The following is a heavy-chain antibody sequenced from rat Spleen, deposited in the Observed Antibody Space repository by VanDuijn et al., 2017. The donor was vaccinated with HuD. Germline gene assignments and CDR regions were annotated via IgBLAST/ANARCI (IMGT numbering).Heavy chain of an antibody. CDR2: INTGGGNT. V-gene: IGHV5S13*01. Sequence: EVQLVESGGGLVQPGNSLTLSCVASGFTFSNSGMHWIRQAPTKGLEWVASINTGGGNTYYRGSVKGRFIISRDNAKSTLYLQMDSLRSEDTATYYCVRLLGAPDWYFDFWGPGAMVTVSS. CDR3: VRLLGAPDWYFDF. D-gene: IGHD5-1*01. J-gene: IGHJ1*01. CDR1: GFTFSNSG.